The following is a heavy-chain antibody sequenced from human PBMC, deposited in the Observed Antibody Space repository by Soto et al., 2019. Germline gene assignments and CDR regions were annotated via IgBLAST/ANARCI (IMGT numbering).Heavy chain of an antibody. D-gene: IGHD6-19*01. CDR1: GYTFTSYA. Sequence: QVQLVQSGAEVKKPGASVKVSCKASGYTFTSYAMQWVRQAPGQRLEWMGWINAGNGNTKYSQKFQGRVTITSDTSASTNYMGLSSLRSEDTAVYYCAGDLGGWTDYWGQGTLVTVSS. CDR2: INAGNGNT. CDR3: AGDLGGWTDY. V-gene: IGHV1-3*01. J-gene: IGHJ4*02.